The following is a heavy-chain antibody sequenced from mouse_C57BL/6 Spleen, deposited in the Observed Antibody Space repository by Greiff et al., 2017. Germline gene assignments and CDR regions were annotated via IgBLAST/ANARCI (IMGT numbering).Heavy chain of an antibody. CDR1: GFNIKDYY. CDR2: IDPEDGET. CDR3: ARSWGKYPYAMDY. J-gene: IGHJ4*01. Sequence: VQLQQSGPELVKPGASVKLSCTASGFNIKDYYMHWVKQRTEQGLEWIGRIDPEDGETKYAPKFQGKATITADISSNTAYLQLSSLTSEDSAVEYCARSWGKYPYAMDYWGQGTSVTVSA. V-gene: IGHV14-2*01. D-gene: IGHD5-1*01.